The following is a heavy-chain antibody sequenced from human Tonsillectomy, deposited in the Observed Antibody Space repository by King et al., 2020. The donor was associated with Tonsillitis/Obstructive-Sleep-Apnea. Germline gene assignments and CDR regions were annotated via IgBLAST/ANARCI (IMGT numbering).Heavy chain of an antibody. CDR2: IRSKAYGGTT. CDR3: TRSGYSSGWYYFDY. J-gene: IGHJ4*02. D-gene: IGHD6-19*01. V-gene: IGHV3-49*04. CDR1: GFTFGDYA. Sequence: VQLVESGGGLVQPGRSLRLSCTASGFTFGDYAMSWVRQAPGKGLEWVGFIRSKAYGGTTEYAASVKGRFTISRDDSKSIAYLQMNSLKTEDTAVYYCTRSGYSSGWYYFDYWGQGTLVTVSS.